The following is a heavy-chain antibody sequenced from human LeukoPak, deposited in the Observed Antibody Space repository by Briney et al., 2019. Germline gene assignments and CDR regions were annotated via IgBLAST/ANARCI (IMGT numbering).Heavy chain of an antibody. V-gene: IGHV5-51*01. CDR2: IYPGDSDT. CDR3: ARRAVAEDWFDP. CDR1: GYSFNNYW. D-gene: IGHD6-19*01. J-gene: IGHJ5*02. Sequence: GESLKISYKGSGYSFNNYWIGWVRQMPGKGLEWMGVIYPGDSDTRYSPSFQGQVTISADKSISTVYLQWSSLKASDTAMYYCARRAVAEDWFDPWGQGTLVTVSS.